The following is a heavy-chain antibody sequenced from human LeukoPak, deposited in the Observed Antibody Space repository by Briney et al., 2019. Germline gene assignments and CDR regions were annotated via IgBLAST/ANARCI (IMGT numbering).Heavy chain of an antibody. CDR3: AKSHSVTVAGTYSTYYFDS. Sequence: GGSLRLSCAASGFTFSSFAMSWVRQAPGRGLEWVSSISGSGASTYYADSVKGRFTISRDNSRNTLYLQMSSLRAEDTAVYYCAKSHSVTVAGTYSTYYFDSWGQGTLVTVSS. J-gene: IGHJ4*02. D-gene: IGHD6-19*01. V-gene: IGHV3-23*01. CDR2: ISGSGAST. CDR1: GFTFSSFA.